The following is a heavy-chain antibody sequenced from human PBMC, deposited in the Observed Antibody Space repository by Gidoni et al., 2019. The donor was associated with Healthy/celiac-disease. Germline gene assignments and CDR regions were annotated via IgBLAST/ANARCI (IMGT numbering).Heavy chain of an antibody. CDR2: ISWNSGSI. CDR3: AKVLRGMGAAGPNDAFDI. CDR1: GFTSDDYA. V-gene: IGHV3-9*02. J-gene: IGHJ3*02. Sequence: EVQLVESGGGLVQPGRSLRLSCAASGFTSDDYAMHCVRQAPGQGLEWVSGISWNSGSIGYAGSVKGRFTISRDNAKNSLYLQMNSLRAEDTALYYCAKVLRGMGAAGPNDAFDIWGQGTMVTVSS. D-gene: IGHD6-13*01.